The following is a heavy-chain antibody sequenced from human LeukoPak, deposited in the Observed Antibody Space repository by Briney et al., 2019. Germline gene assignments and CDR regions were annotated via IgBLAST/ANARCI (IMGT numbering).Heavy chain of an antibody. CDR1: GYTFTNYY. CDR2: INPNSDAT. V-gene: IGHV1-2*02. D-gene: IGHD6-6*01. J-gene: IGHJ3*02. CDR3: ARYDSPSKATFDI. Sequence: ASVKVSCKASGYTFTNYYINWMRQAPGQGLEWMGWINPNSDATNYAQKFQGRLTMTGDTSISTAYMELSGLISDDTAVYYCARYDSPSKATFDIWGQGTMVTVSS.